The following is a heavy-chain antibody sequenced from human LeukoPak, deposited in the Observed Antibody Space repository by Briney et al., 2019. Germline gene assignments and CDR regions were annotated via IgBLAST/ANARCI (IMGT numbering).Heavy chain of an antibody. J-gene: IGHJ3*02. Sequence: KPSETPSLTCTVSGGSISRSSYYWGWIRQPPGKGLEWSGSIYYSDSGKMYYNPSLKSRVTISADTSKNQFSLKVSSVTAADTAVYYCARRPPALGAFDIWGQGTMVSVSS. CDR2: IYYSDSGKM. V-gene: IGHV4-39*01. CDR1: GGSISRSSYY. CDR3: ARRPPALGAFDI.